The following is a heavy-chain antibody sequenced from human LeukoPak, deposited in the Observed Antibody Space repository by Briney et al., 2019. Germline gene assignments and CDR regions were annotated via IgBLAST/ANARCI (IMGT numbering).Heavy chain of an antibody. CDR3: ARESNYHGSGTGWFAP. CDR2: INHSGST. CDR1: GGSFSGYY. D-gene: IGHD3-10*01. V-gene: IGHV4-34*01. Sequence: SETLSLTCAVYGGSFSGYYWSWIRQPPGKGLEWIGEINHSGSTYYNPSLKSRVTISVDTSKNQFSLKLSSVTAADTAVYYCARESNYHGSGTGWFAPWGQGTQVTVSS. J-gene: IGHJ5*02.